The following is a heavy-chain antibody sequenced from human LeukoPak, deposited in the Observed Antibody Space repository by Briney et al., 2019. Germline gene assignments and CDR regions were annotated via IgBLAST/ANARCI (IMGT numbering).Heavy chain of an antibody. CDR1: GYSFTNSW. CDR3: ARQEYCSGGSCYTWFDS. Sequence: GESLKISCKGSGYSFTNSWIAWVRLMPGKGLEWMEIIYPADSDIRYSPSFQGQVTISADKSINTAYLQWSSLKASDTAMYYCARQEYCSGGSCYTWFDSWGQGTLVTVSS. CDR2: IYPADSDI. J-gene: IGHJ5*01. V-gene: IGHV5-51*01. D-gene: IGHD2-15*01.